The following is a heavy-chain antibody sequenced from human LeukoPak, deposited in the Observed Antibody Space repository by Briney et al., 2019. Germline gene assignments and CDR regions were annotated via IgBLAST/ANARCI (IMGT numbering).Heavy chain of an antibody. CDR3: ARDLYDSGGYSSPIDY. D-gene: IGHD3-22*01. Sequence: GGSLRLSCAASGFTFSSAWMHWVRQAPGTGLVWVSRITDDATTTYADSVRGRFTISRDNAKNSLYLQMNSLRAEDTAVYYCARDLYDSGGYSSPIDYWGQGTLVTVSS. J-gene: IGHJ4*02. V-gene: IGHV3-74*03. CDR1: GFTFSSAW. CDR2: ITDDATT.